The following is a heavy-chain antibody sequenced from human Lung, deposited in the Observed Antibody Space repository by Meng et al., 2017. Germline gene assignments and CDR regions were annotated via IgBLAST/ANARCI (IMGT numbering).Heavy chain of an antibody. V-gene: IGHV3-30*18. Sequence: QVQLVESGGGVVQPGRSLRLSCAASGFTFSRYGMHWVRQAPGKGLEWVAVISYDGSNKYYADSVKGRFTISRDNSKNTLYLQMNSLRAEDTAVYYCAKDLSKQQQLGELDYWGQGTLVTVSS. CDR3: AKDLSKQQQLGELDY. CDR2: ISYDGSNK. CDR1: GFTFSRYG. D-gene: IGHD6-13*01. J-gene: IGHJ4*02.